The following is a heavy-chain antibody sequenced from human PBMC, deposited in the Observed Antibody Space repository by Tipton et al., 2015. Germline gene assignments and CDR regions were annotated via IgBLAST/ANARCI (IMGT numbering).Heavy chain of an antibody. V-gene: IGHV3-9*01. CDR1: GFTFSNYG. CDR2: ISWNRGTI. J-gene: IGHJ4*02. Sequence: SLRLSCAASGFTFSNYGVHWVRQAPGKGLEWVSGISWNRGTIAYADSVKGRFTISRDNSKNALYLQMESLRAEDTAVYYCARDYYDISGYYNFDYWGQGTQVTVSS. CDR3: ARDYYDISGYYNFDY. D-gene: IGHD3-22*01.